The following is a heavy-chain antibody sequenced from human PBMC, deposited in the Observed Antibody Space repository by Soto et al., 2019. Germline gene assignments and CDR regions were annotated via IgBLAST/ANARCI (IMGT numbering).Heavy chain of an antibody. CDR3: ARGPGSSDWRFSYYYMDV. CDR1: FTSYD. J-gene: IGHJ6*02. V-gene: IGHV1-8*01. Sequence: QVQLVQSGAEVKKPGASVKVSCTFTSYDINWVRQAAGQGLEWMAWMNPNSGDTRYAQQIQGRVTMTRDTSKFTAYMELSNLRSEDTAVYYCARGPGSSDWRFSYYYMDVWDQGTTVTVSS. D-gene: IGHD6-19*01. CDR2: MNPNSGDT.